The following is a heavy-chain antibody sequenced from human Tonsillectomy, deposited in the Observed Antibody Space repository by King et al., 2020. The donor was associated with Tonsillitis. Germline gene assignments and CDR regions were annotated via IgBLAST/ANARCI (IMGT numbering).Heavy chain of an antibody. CDR3: ASPYPVLKY. CDR1: GGSISTYF. Sequence: HVQLQESGPGLVKPSETLSLTCSVSGGSISTYFWTWIRQPPGKGLEWIGYIFSSGSTNYNPSLKSRVTISVDTSKNQFSLKLSSVTAADTAVYYCASPYPVLKYWGQGTLVTVSS. J-gene: IGHJ4*02. V-gene: IGHV4-59*01. D-gene: IGHD3-9*01. CDR2: IFSSGST.